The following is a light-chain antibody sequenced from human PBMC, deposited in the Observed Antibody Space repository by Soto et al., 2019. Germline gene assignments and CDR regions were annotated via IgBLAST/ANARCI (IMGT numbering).Light chain of an antibody. CDR3: QQSDSTPQT. CDR2: DAS. Sequence: DIQMTQSPSTLSASVGDRVTITCRASQSISSWLAWYQQKPGKAPKLLIYDASSLESGVPSRFSGSGSGTEFTLTISSLQPDDFATYYCQQSDSTPQTFGGGTRVEVK. J-gene: IGKJ4*01. V-gene: IGKV1-5*01. CDR1: QSISSW.